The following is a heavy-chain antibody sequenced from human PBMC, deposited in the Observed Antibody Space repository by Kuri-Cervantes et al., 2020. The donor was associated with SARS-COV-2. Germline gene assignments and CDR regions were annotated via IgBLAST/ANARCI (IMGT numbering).Heavy chain of an antibody. Sequence: GGSLRLSCAASGFTFSSYAMSWVRQAPGKGLEWVSVISGSGGSTYYADSVKGRFTISRDNSKNTLYLQVNSLRAEDTAMYYCAKDRVGVQDFWGQGTLVTVSS. CDR1: GFTFSSYA. CDR3: AKDRVGVQDF. J-gene: IGHJ4*02. CDR2: ISGSGGST. D-gene: IGHD2-21*01. V-gene: IGHV3-23*01.